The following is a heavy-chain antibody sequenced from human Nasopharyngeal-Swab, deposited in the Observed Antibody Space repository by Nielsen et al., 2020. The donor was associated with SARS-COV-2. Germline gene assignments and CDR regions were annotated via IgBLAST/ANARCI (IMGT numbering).Heavy chain of an antibody. CDR3: ASESGRIVDTAMVSGAFDI. Sequence: SETLSLTCAVYGGSFSGYYWSWIRQPPGKGLEWIGEINHSGSTNYNPSLKSRVTISVDTSKNQFSLKLSSVTAADTAVYYCASESGRIVDTAMVSGAFDIWGQGTMVIVSS. J-gene: IGHJ3*02. D-gene: IGHD5-18*01. CDR1: GGSFSGYY. V-gene: IGHV4-34*01. CDR2: INHSGST.